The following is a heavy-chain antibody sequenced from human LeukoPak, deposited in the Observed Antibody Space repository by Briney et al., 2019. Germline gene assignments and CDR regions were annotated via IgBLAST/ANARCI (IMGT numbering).Heavy chain of an antibody. CDR2: ISSRGAT. CDR3: ARGALLNVFEY. J-gene: IGHJ4*02. CDR1: GDSIRNYF. V-gene: IGHV4-59*01. Sequence: PSETLSLTCTVSGDSIRNYFWSWIRPPPGKRLEWIGYISSRGATMYNPSLESRLTFSVDTSKNQFSLMLRSVTTVDTAVYYCARGALLNVFEYWGPGSLVSVSS. D-gene: IGHD1-1*01.